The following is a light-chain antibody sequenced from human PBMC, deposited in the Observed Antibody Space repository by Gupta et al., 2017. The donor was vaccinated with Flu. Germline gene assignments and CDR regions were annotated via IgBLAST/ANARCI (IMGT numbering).Light chain of an antibody. V-gene: IGKV2-28*01. CDR2: LGS. CDR3: MQALQTPRT. Sequence: VTPGEPASISCRSSQSLLHKNGYNYLHWYLHKPGQAPQFLIYLGSNRASGVPGRFSGSGSGTDFTLKISRVEAEDVGVYYCMQALQTPRTFGQGTKLQIK. CDR1: QSLLHKNGYNY. J-gene: IGKJ2*02.